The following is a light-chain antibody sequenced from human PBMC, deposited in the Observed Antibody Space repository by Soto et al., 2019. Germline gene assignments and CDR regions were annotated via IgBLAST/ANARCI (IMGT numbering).Light chain of an antibody. CDR3: QQYYSYPWT. J-gene: IGKJ1*01. CDR1: QTIDTW. CDR2: AAS. Sequence: DINITQSPSTLSASVGDRVTINCRASQTIDTWLAWYQQKPGKAPNLLIYAASSLQSGVPSRFSGSGSGTDFTLTISCLQSEDFATYYCQQYYSYPWTFGQGTKVDIK. V-gene: IGKV1-5*01.